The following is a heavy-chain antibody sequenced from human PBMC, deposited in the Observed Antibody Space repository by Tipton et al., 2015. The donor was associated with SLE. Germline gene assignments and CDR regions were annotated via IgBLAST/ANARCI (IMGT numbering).Heavy chain of an antibody. V-gene: IGHV4-4*08. CDR3: ARAVTYYYDSSGYSGPDWFDP. CDR1: GGSISSYY. CDR2: IYTSGST. J-gene: IGHJ5*02. D-gene: IGHD3-22*01. Sequence: TLSLTCTVSGGSISSYYWSWIRQPPGKGLEWIGYIYTSGSTNYNPSLKSRVTISVDTSKNQFSLKLSSVTAADAAVYYCARAVTYYYDSSGYSGPDWFDPWGQGTLVTVSS.